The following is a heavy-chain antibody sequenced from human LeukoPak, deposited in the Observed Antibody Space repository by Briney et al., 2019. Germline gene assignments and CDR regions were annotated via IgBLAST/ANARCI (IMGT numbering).Heavy chain of an antibody. J-gene: IGHJ4*02. D-gene: IGHD5-12*01. CDR2: ISSDGNDK. Sequence: GGSLRLSCAASGVTFSSYGMHWVRQAPGKGLEWVALISSDGNDKLYGDSVKGRFTISRDDSKSTLYLQMNSLGAEDTAVYYCTTKVIRGNSGDDYDDWGQGTLVTVSS. CDR3: TTKVIRGNSGDDYDD. V-gene: IGHV3-30*03. CDR1: GVTFSSYG.